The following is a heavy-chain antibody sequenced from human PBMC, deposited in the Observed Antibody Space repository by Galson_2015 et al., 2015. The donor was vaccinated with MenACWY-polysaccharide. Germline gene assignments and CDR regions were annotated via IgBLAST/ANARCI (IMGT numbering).Heavy chain of an antibody. D-gene: IGHD3-22*01. CDR3: VSGHYWHGY. CDR2: ISYSGNII. Sequence: SLRLSCAVSGFTFSGYLMTWVRQAPGKGLEWISYISYSGNIIYYADSVKGRFTISWDTAKKSLYLLMDGLRAEDTAVFYCVSGHYWHGYWGQGALDTVSS. V-gene: IGHV3-11*04. CDR1: GFTFSGYL. J-gene: IGHJ4*02.